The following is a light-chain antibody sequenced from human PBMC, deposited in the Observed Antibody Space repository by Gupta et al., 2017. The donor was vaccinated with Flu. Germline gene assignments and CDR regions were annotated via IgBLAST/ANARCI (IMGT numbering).Light chain of an antibody. CDR1: QGITDS. V-gene: IGKV1-16*01. J-gene: IGKJ2*01. CDR2: AAS. CDR3: QQYYDNTPT. Sequence: DIQMTQSPSSVSAFLGDRVTITCRASQGITDSLVWFQQKPGKAPKSLIFAASTLHSGVPSRFSGGGSGKVFTLTISSLQPEDFATYYCQQYYDNTPTFGQGTKLEIK.